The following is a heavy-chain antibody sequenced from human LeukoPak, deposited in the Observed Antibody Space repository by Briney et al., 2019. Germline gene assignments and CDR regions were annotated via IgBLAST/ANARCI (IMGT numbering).Heavy chain of an antibody. CDR1: GYSISSGYY. J-gene: IGHJ5*02. V-gene: IGHV4-38-2*02. Sequence: SETLSLTCTVSGYSISSGYYWGWIRPPPGKGLEWIGSIYNSGSTYYNPSLKSRVTISVDTSKNQFSLKLSSVTAADTAVYYCARAYHSSWYLNWFDPWGQGTLVTVSS. CDR3: ARAYHSSWYLNWFDP. D-gene: IGHD6-13*01. CDR2: IYNSGST.